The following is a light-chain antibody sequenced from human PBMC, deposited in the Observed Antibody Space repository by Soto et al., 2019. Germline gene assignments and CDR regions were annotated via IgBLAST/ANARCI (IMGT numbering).Light chain of an antibody. Sequence: EIVLTQSPATLSLSPGERATLSCRASQSVNNYLAWYQQKPGQAPRLLIYDASHRATGIPARFSGSGSGTDFTLTISSLEPEDVAVYCCQQRSNWPITFGQGTRLEIK. CDR3: QQRSNWPIT. V-gene: IGKV3-11*01. J-gene: IGKJ5*01. CDR1: QSVNNY. CDR2: DAS.